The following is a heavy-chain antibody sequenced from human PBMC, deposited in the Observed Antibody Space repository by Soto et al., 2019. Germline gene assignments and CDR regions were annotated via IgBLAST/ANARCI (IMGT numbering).Heavy chain of an antibody. D-gene: IGHD4-17*01. Sequence: SVKVSCKASGGTFSSYAISWVRQAPGQGLEWMGGIIPIFGTANYAQKFQGRVTITADESTSTAYMELSSLRSEDTAVYYCARTTTVTTFSVVVWFDPWGQGTLVTVAS. CDR2: IIPIFGTA. J-gene: IGHJ5*02. V-gene: IGHV1-69*13. CDR3: ARTTTVTTFSVVVWFDP. CDR1: GGTFSSYA.